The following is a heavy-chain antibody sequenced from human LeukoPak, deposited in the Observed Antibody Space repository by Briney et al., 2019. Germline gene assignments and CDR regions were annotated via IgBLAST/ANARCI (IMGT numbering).Heavy chain of an antibody. CDR2: ISFDGSTE. J-gene: IGHJ6*02. CDR1: GFTFRTYG. V-gene: IGHV3-30*18. D-gene: IGHD1-20*01. Sequence: GGSLRLSCVASGFTFRTYGMHWVRQAPGKGLEWVADISFDGSTEYYADSGKGRFTISRDNSKNTLYLQMDSLRTEETAVYSCAKDLITGTTKYYYGMDVWGQGTRVTVS. CDR3: AKDLITGTTKYYYGMDV.